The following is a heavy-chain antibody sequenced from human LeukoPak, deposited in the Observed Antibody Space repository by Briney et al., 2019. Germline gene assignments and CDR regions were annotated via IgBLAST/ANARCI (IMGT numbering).Heavy chain of an antibody. CDR3: ARGEYDFWSGYDY. V-gene: IGHV4-59*01. J-gene: IGHJ4*02. CDR2: IYYSGST. CDR1: GCSISSYY. D-gene: IGHD3-3*01. Sequence: PSETLSLTCTVSGCSISSYYWSWIRQPPGKGLEWIGYIYYSGSTNYNPSLKSRVTISVDTSKNQFSLKLSSVTAADAAVYYCARGEYDFWSGYDYWGQGTLVTVSS.